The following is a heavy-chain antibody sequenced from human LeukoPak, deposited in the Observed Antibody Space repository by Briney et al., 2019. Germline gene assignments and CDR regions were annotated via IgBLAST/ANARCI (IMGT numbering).Heavy chain of an antibody. CDR1: GVSISSYY. Sequence: PSETLSLTCTVSGVSISSYYWSWIRQPPGKGLEWIGYIYHSGSTNYNPSLKSRVTISVDTSKNQFSLKLSSVTAADTAVYYCARHADFYYYYGMDVWGQGTTVTVSS. CDR2: IYHSGST. V-gene: IGHV4-59*08. CDR3: ARHADFYYYYGMDV. J-gene: IGHJ6*02.